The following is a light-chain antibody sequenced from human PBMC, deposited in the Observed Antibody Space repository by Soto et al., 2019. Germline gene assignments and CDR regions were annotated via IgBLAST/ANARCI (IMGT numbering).Light chain of an antibody. J-gene: IGLJ2*01. CDR2: GNS. Sequence: QSVLTQPPSVSGAPGQRVTLSCTGSSSNIGAGYDVHWYQQLPGTAPKLLISGNSNRPSGVPDRFSGSKSGTSASLAITGLQAEDEADYYCQSYDSSLSGVVFGGGTKLTVL. CDR1: SSNIGAGYD. V-gene: IGLV1-40*01. CDR3: QSYDSSLSGVV.